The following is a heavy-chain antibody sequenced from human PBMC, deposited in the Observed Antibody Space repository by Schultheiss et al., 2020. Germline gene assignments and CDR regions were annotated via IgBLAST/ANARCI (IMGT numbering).Heavy chain of an antibody. V-gene: IGHV3-30*02. CDR1: GFTFNNYG. J-gene: IGHJ4*02. D-gene: IGHD1-1*01. Sequence: GGSLRLSCAASGFTFNNYGMHWVRQAPGKGLEWVAFIRYDGSNEYYGDSVKGRFTISRDNSKNTLYLQMNSLRAEDTAVYYCARVRTTMTDDYFDYWGQGTLVTVSS. CDR2: IRYDGSNE. CDR3: ARVRTTMTDDYFDY.